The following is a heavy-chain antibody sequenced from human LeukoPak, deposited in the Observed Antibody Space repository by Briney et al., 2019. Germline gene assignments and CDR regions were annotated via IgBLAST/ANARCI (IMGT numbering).Heavy chain of an antibody. CDR1: GFTFSSYS. V-gene: IGHV3-21*01. Sequence: GGSLRLSCAASGFTFSSYSMNWVRQAPGKGLEWVSSISISSNYIYYTDSVKGRFTISRDNAKNSLYLQMNSLRAEDTAVYYCARRRDGHINPFDYWGQGTLVTVSS. CDR3: ARRRDGHINPFDY. J-gene: IGHJ4*02. D-gene: IGHD5-24*01. CDR2: ISISSNYI.